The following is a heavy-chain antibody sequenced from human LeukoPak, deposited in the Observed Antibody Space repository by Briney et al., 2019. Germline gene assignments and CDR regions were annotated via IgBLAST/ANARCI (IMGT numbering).Heavy chain of an antibody. CDR1: GGSINSGIYY. D-gene: IGHD2-21*02. J-gene: IGHJ4*02. CDR3: ARVAAVPQSIGYFFDY. Sequence: SETLSLTCAVSGGSINSGIYYWGWIRQPPGQGLEWIGNMFYSGDTYYNPSLKSRVTISIDTSKSQFSLNLSSVTAADTAVYYCARVAAVPQSIGYFFDYWGQGTLVTVSS. CDR2: MFYSGDT. V-gene: IGHV4-39*01.